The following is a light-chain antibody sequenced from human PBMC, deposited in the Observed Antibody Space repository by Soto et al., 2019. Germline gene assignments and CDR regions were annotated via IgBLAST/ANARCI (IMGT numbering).Light chain of an antibody. CDR2: GAS. J-gene: IGKJ1*01. Sequence: AIQMTHSPSSLSASVGDRVTITCRASEDIRKELSWYQQKPGKAPNVLIYGASTSQSGVPSRFSGSGSGTDFTLTISSLQPEDFATYYCLQDHNYPRTFGQGTKVEVK. CDR1: EDIRKE. V-gene: IGKV1-6*01. CDR3: LQDHNYPRT.